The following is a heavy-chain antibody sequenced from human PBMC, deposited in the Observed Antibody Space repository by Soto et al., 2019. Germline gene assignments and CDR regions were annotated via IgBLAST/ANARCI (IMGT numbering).Heavy chain of an antibody. J-gene: IGHJ4*02. Sequence: QVHLQESGPGVVKASETLSLTCTVSGDSINKYQWTWVRQPPGKGLEWIGSLYFSTNYNPALNSRVTISVDRSKNHFSLKLTSVTAADTAVYFCARSNTRYSSPDYWGQGTLVTVSS. CDR3: ARSNTRYSSPDY. V-gene: IGHV4-59*08. D-gene: IGHD3-22*01. CDR2: LYFST. CDR1: GDSINKYQ.